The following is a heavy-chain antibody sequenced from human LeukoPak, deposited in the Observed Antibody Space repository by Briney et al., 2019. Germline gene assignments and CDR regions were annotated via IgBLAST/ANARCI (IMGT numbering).Heavy chain of an antibody. J-gene: IGHJ4*02. D-gene: IGHD1-1*01. Sequence: GGSLRLSCAVSGFTFSNYRMYWVRQAPGTGLVWVSDIDSDGRTINYADSVRGRFTISRDNAKDTLYLQMNSLGAEDTAVYYCAKPIGTRGGDFDYWGQGTLVTVSS. CDR3: AKPIGTRGGDFDY. CDR2: IDSDGRTI. CDR1: GFTFSNYR. V-gene: IGHV3-74*01.